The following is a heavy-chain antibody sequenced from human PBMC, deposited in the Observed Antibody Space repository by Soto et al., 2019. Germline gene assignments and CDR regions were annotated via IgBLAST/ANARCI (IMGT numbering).Heavy chain of an antibody. D-gene: IGHD6-13*01. J-gene: IGHJ4*02. Sequence: ASVKVSCKASGYTFTSYYMHWVRQAPGQGLEWMGIISPNGGSTSYAQKFQGRVTMTTDTSTSTAYMELRSLRSDDTAVYYCARESSSSCHAYWGQGTLVTVSS. V-gene: IGHV1-46*01. CDR3: ARESSSSCHAY. CDR1: GYTFTSYY. CDR2: ISPNGGST.